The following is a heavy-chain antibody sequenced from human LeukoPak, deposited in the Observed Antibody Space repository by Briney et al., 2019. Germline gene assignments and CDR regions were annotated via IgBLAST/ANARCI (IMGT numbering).Heavy chain of an antibody. CDR1: GFTFSSYA. CDR3: AREGILTGYYMGEVIDY. V-gene: IGHV3-23*01. D-gene: IGHD3-9*01. J-gene: IGHJ4*02. Sequence: GGSLRLSCAASGFTFSSYAMSWVRQAPGKGLEWVSAISGSGGSTYYADSVKGRFTISRDNSKNTLYLQMNSLRAEDAAVYYCAREGILTGYYMGEVIDYWGQGTLVTVSS. CDR2: ISGSGGST.